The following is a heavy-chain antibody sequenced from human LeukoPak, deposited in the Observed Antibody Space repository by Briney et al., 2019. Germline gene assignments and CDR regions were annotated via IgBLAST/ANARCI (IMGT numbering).Heavy chain of an antibody. CDR3: AKDHTRGYSYGYPDY. D-gene: IGHD5-18*01. CDR1: GFTFSSYG. CDR2: IWYDGTNK. Sequence: PGGSLRLSCAASGFTFSSYGMHWVRQAPGKGQEWVAVIWYDGTNKYYADSVKGRFTISRDNSKNTLYLQMNSLRAEDTAVYFCAKDHTRGYSYGYPDYWGQGTLVTVSS. J-gene: IGHJ4*02. V-gene: IGHV3-33*06.